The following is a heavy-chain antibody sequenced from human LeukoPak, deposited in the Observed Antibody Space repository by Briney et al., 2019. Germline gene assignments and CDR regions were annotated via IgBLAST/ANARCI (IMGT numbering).Heavy chain of an antibody. CDR2: IYYSRST. V-gene: IGHV4-39*07. CDR3: ASTPSP. Sequence: PAATQSLTRTVACGSITSSSDYWGWIRQPPGKGLEWIGSIYYSRSTYYNPSLKTRVTISVDTSKYQVSLNLRSVTAADTAVYYCASTPSPWGQGTLVTVSS. CDR1: CGSITSSSDY. J-gene: IGHJ1*01. D-gene: IGHD2-15*01.